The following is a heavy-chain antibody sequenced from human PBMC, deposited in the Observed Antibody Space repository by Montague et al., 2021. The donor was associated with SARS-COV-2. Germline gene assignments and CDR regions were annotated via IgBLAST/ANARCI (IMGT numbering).Heavy chain of an antibody. V-gene: IGHV4-34*01. Sequence: SETLSLTCAVYGGSFSGYYWSWIRQPPGKGLEWTGEINHSGSTNYNPSXXSRVTISVDTSKNQFSLKLSSVTAADTAVYYCARGRRILLWFGELLSGGDYYGMDVWGQGTTVTVSS. CDR3: ARGRRILLWFGELLSGGDYYGMDV. CDR1: GGSFSGYY. D-gene: IGHD3-10*01. CDR2: INHSGST. J-gene: IGHJ6*02.